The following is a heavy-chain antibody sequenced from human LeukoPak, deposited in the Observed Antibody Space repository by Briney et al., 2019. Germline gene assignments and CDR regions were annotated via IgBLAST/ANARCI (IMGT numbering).Heavy chain of an antibody. Sequence: GGSLRLSCAASGFTFSSYAMTWVRQAPGKGLEWVSLIYSGGSTYYADSVKGRFTISRDNSKNTLYLQMNSLRAEDTAVYYCACGWFLDYWGQGTLVTVSS. CDR2: IYSGGST. J-gene: IGHJ4*02. CDR3: ACGWFLDY. D-gene: IGHD2-21*01. V-gene: IGHV3-66*01. CDR1: GFTFSSYA.